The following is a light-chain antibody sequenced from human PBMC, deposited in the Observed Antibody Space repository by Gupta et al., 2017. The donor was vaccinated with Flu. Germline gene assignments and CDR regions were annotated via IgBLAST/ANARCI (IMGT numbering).Light chain of an antibody. CDR2: CAS. V-gene: IGKV3-15*01. CDR1: RSGSSN. Sequence: SPGEETVLSCCAERSGSSNYAKCQQNPGQAPMLLIYCASTRATRIPARFIGSRSGTEFTLTISSLQSEDFAVYYCQQYNNWPPNTFGQGTKLEIK. J-gene: IGKJ2*01. CDR3: QQYNNWPPNT.